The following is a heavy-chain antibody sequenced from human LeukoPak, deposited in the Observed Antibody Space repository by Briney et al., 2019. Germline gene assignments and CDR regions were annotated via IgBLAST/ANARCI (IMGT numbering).Heavy chain of an antibody. V-gene: IGHV4-34*01. J-gene: IGHJ6*02. CDR2: INHSGST. Sequence: PSETLSLTCTVSGGSISGYYWSWIRQPPGKGLEWIGEINHSGSTNYNPSLKSRVTISVDTSKNQFSLKLSSVTAADTAVYYCARGGKQWLAPNYYYYGMDVWGQGTTVTVSS. CDR1: GGSISGYY. CDR3: ARGGKQWLAPNYYYYGMDV. D-gene: IGHD6-19*01.